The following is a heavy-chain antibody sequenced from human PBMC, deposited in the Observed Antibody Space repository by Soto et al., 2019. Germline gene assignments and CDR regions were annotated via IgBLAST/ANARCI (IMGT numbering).Heavy chain of an antibody. D-gene: IGHD4-17*01. CDR2: IYYSGST. CDR1: GGNSIDVGCY. J-gene: IGHJ5*02. Sequence: SVPKSLTWTVAGGNSIDVGCYWSRNNKHPGKGLEWIGYIYYSGSTYYNPSLKSRVTISVDTSKNQFSLKLSSVTAADTAVYYCAREQTTVTNWFDPWGQGTLVTVSS. V-gene: IGHV4-31*02. CDR3: AREQTTVTNWFDP.